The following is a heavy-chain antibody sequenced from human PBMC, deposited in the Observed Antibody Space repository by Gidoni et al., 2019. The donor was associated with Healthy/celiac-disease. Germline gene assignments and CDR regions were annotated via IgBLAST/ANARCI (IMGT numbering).Heavy chain of an antibody. CDR2: IYTSGST. V-gene: IGHV4-61*02. D-gene: IGHD6-13*01. CDR1: RGPISSGSYY. CDR3: ARVGYSSSYNWFDP. Sequence: QVQLKESRPGLVKPSPTLSLTRSVSRGPISSGSYYWSWIRQPAGKGLEWIGRIYTSGSTHYNPSLKSRVTMSVDTSKNQFSLKLSSVTAADTAVYYCARVGYSSSYNWFDPWGQGTLVTVSS. J-gene: IGHJ5*02.